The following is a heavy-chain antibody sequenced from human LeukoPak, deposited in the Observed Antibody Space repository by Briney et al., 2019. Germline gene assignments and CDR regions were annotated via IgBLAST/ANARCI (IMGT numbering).Heavy chain of an antibody. D-gene: IGHD6-6*01. CDR2: ILYDGNNK. J-gene: IGHJ3*01. CDR1: GFTFSTYA. CDR3: ARSSYSSSSSV. Sequence: GGSLRLSWVASGFTFSTYAMHGVRQAPAKGLEWVAVILYDGNNKYYADSVKGRFTISRDNSKNTLYLQMYSLRAEDTAVYYCARSSYSSSSSVWGQGTMVTVSS. V-gene: IGHV3-30-3*01.